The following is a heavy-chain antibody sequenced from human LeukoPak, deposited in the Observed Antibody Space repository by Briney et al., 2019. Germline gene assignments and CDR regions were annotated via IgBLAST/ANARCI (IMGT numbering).Heavy chain of an antibody. D-gene: IGHD3-16*02. CDR3: ARAWRLRLGELSLYAD. J-gene: IGHJ4*02. CDR1: GGSISSSNW. V-gene: IGHV4-4*02. CDR2: INHSGST. Sequence: SETLSLTCAVSGGSISSSNWWSWVRQPPGKGLEWIGEINHSGSTNYNPSLKSRVTISVDTSKNQSSLKLSSVTAADTAVYYCARAWRLRLGELSLYADWGQGTLVTVSS.